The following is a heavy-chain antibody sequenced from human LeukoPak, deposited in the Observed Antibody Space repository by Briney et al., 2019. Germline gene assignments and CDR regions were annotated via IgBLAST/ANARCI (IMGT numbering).Heavy chain of an antibody. CDR1: GGSISSYY. CDR3: ARDRALGSGKYYFDY. J-gene: IGHJ4*02. CDR2: IDYSGST. V-gene: IGHV4-59*01. Sequence: PSETLSLTCTVSGGSISSYYWSWIRQPPGKGLEWIGYIDYSGSTNYNPSLKSRVTISLDTSKNQFSLKLSSVTAADTAVYFCARDRALGSGKYYFDYWGQGTLVTVSS. D-gene: IGHD3-16*01.